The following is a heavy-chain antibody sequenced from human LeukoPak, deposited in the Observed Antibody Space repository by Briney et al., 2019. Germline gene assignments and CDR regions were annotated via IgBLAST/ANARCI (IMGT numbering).Heavy chain of an antibody. CDR3: AKEPREYCSSTSCPNWFDS. CDR2: ISASGGTT. V-gene: IGHV3-23*01. Sequence: GGSLRLSCAASGFTFSSYAMSWVRQAPGKGLEWVSAISASGGTTYYADSVKGRFTISRDNSENTLFLQMDSLRAEDTAVYYCAKEPREYCSSTSCPNWFDSWGQGTLVTVSS. CDR1: GFTFSSYA. J-gene: IGHJ5*01. D-gene: IGHD2-2*01.